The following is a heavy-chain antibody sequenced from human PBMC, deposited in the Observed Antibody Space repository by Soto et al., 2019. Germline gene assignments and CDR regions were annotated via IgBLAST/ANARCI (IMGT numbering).Heavy chain of an antibody. J-gene: IGHJ3*02. CDR2: IYPGDSDT. CDR1: GYSFTSYL. Sequence: GESLNISCKGSGYSFTSYLIVGVRQMPGKGLEWMGIIYPGDSDTRYSPSFQGQVTISADKSISTAYPQWSSLTASDTAMYYCVRHFYLSSSYAFDIWGHGTMVTVS. V-gene: IGHV5-51*01. CDR3: VRHFYLSSSYAFDI. D-gene: IGHD3-16*02.